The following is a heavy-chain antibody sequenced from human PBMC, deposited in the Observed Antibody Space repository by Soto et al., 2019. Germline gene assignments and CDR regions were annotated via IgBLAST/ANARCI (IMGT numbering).Heavy chain of an antibody. V-gene: IGHV3-21*01. CDR2: ISSTSYYT. CDR1: GFAFISYS. CDR3: ASGYCSGISCAHYHHYHMDG. D-gene: IGHD3-10*01. J-gene: IGHJ6*03. Sequence: GGSLRLSCTASGFAFISYSINWGLQAPWKGLEWVSSISSTSYYTYYADSVKGRFTISRDNAKNSLYLQMNSLRDEDTAVYYCASGYCSGISCAHYHHYHMDGRGQRTTVTVSS.